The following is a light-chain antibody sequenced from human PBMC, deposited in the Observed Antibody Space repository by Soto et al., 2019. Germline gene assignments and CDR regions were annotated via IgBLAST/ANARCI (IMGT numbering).Light chain of an antibody. CDR3: QNYNGPPWT. CDR1: QTISSW. Sequence: MSKSPSTLSGSIGDRVTITCRASQTISSWLAWYQQKPGKALKLLIYKASTLKSGVPSRFSGSASGTDFTLTITGLQPDDFATYYCQNYNGPPWTFGQGTKV. J-gene: IGKJ1*01. V-gene: IGKV1-5*03. CDR2: KAS.